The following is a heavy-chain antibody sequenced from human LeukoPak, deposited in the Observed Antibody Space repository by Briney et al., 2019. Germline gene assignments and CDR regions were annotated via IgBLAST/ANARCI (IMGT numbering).Heavy chain of an antibody. J-gene: IGHJ4*02. CDR3: TTLINYYDSSGYPPSSDY. CDR2: IRSKAYGGTT. D-gene: IGHD3-22*01. Sequence: PGGSLRLSCTASGFTFGDYAMSWFRQAPGKGLEWVGFIRSKAYGGTTEYAASVKGRFTISRDDSKNTLYLQMNSLKTEDTAVYYCTTLINYYDSSGYPPSSDYWGQGTLVTVSS. CDR1: GFTFGDYA. V-gene: IGHV3-49*03.